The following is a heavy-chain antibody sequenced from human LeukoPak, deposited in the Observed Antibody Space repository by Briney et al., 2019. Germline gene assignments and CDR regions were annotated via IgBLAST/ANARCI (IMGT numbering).Heavy chain of an antibody. D-gene: IGHD3-10*01. J-gene: IGHJ5*02. Sequence: SETLSLTCTVSGGSISSGGYYWSWIRQHPGKGLEWIGYIYYSGSTYYNPSLKSRVTISVDTSKNQFSLKLSSVTAADTAVYYCAREWFGAPFDPWGQGTLATVSS. CDR1: GGSISSGGYY. CDR2: IYYSGST. V-gene: IGHV4-31*03. CDR3: AREWFGAPFDP.